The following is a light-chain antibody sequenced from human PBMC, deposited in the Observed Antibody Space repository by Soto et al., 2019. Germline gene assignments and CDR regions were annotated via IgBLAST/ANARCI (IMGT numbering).Light chain of an antibody. V-gene: IGLV2-11*01. CDR1: SSDVGGYNY. J-gene: IGLJ2*01. CDR3: CSYAGSYTFVV. Sequence: QSALTQPRSVSGSPGQSVTISCTGTSSDVGGYNYVSWYQQHPGKAPKLMIYDVSKRPSGVPDRFSGSKSGNTASLTISGLQGGEWGDYYCCSYAGSYTFVVFGGGTKLTVL. CDR2: DVS.